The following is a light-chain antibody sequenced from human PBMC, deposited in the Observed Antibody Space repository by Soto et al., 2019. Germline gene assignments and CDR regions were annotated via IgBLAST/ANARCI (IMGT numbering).Light chain of an antibody. V-gene: IGKV3-15*01. CDR3: QQYNNWPQT. J-gene: IGKJ1*01. CDR2: GAS. CDR1: QSVSSN. Sequence: EIVMTQSPATLSVSPGERATLSCRASQSVSSNLAWYQQKPGQAPRLLIYGASTRATGIPARFSGSGSGTEFTLTISSLLSEDFAVYYCQQYNNWPQTFGQGTKVEIK.